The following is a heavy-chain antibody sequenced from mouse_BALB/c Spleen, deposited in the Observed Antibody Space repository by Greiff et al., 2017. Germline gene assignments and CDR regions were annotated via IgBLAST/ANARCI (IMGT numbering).Heavy chain of an antibody. Sequence: QVQLQQSGPGLVAPSQSLSITCTVSGFSLTSYGVHWVRQPPGKGLEWLGVIWVGGSTNYNSALMSRLSISKDNSKSQVFLKMNSLQTDDTAMYYCAREGGYWYFDVWGAGTTVTVSS. CDR3: AREGGYWYFDV. CDR2: IWVGGST. J-gene: IGHJ1*01. CDR1: GFSLTSYG. V-gene: IGHV2-9*02.